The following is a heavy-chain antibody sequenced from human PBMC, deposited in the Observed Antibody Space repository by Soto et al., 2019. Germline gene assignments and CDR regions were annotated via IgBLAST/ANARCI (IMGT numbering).Heavy chain of an antibody. CDR2: IKSKTDGGTT. D-gene: IGHD3-22*01. Sequence: GSLRLSCAASGFPFSNAWVNWVRQAPRKGVEWVGRIKSKTDGGTTDYAAPVKGRFTISRDDSKNTLYLQMNSLKTEDTAVYYCTTGPDDSSGYYFVDYWGQGTPVTVSS. J-gene: IGHJ4*02. V-gene: IGHV3-15*07. CDR1: GFPFSNAW. CDR3: TTGPDDSSGYYFVDY.